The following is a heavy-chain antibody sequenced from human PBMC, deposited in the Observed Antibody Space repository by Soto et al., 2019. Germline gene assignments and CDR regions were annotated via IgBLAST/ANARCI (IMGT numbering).Heavy chain of an antibody. CDR2: IIPIFGTA. J-gene: IGHJ4*02. Sequence: ASVKVSCKASGGTFSSYAISWVRQAPGQGLEWMGGIIPIFGTANYAQKFQGRVTITADESTSTAYMELSSLRSEDTAVYYCARGRVGSGSYYIAYYFDYWGQGTLVTVSS. D-gene: IGHD3-10*01. CDR1: GGTFSSYA. V-gene: IGHV1-69*13. CDR3: ARGRVGSGSYYIAYYFDY.